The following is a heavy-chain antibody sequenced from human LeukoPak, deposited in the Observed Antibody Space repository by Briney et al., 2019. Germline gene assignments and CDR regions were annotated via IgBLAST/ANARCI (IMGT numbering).Heavy chain of an antibody. CDR3: AKDPTIIVGVIPDY. CDR2: ISGGGGST. D-gene: IGHD3-22*01. Sequence: GRSLRLSCAASGFTFSSYAMRWVRQAPGKGLEWVSAISGGGGSTYYADSVKGRFTISRDNSKNTLYLQMNSLRAEDTAVYYCAKDPTIIVGVIPDYWGGRTLVSVSS. CDR1: GFTFSSYA. J-gene: IGHJ4*02. V-gene: IGHV3-23*01.